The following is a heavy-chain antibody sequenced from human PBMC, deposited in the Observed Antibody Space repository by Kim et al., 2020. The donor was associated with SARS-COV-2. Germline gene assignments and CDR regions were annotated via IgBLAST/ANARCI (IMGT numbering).Heavy chain of an antibody. Sequence: DSAKGRFTISRDNSKNTLYLQMNSLRAEDTAVYYCAKIEVYDSSGSGMDVWGQGTTVTVSS. V-gene: IGHV3-30*02. J-gene: IGHJ6*02. D-gene: IGHD3-22*01. CDR3: AKIEVYDSSGSGMDV.